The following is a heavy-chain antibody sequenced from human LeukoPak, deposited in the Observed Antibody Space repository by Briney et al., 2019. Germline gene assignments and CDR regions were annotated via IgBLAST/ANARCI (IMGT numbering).Heavy chain of an antibody. CDR2: INPSGGST. V-gene: IGHV1-46*01. J-gene: IGHJ6*02. D-gene: IGHD6-19*01. Sequence: ASVKISCKASGYTFTSYYMHWVRQAPGQGLEWMGIINPSGGSTSYAQKFQGRVTMTRDTSTSTVYMELSSLRSEDTAVYYCARDIAVAGTRGYYYGMDVWGQGTTVTVSS. CDR1: GYTFTSYY. CDR3: ARDIAVAGTRGYYYGMDV.